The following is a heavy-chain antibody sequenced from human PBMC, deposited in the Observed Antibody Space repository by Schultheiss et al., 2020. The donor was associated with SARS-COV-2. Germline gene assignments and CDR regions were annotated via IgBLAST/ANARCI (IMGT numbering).Heavy chain of an antibody. Sequence: SETLSLTCAVYGGSFSGYYWSWVRQPPGKGLEWIGYIYYSGSTNYNPSLKSRVTISVDTSKNQFSLKLSSVTAADTAVYYCARVGYSYGLDYYYYGMDVWGQGTTVTVSS. CDR2: IYYSGST. CDR3: ARVGYSYGLDYYYYGMDV. J-gene: IGHJ6*02. CDR1: GGSFSGYY. D-gene: IGHD5-18*01. V-gene: IGHV4-59*12.